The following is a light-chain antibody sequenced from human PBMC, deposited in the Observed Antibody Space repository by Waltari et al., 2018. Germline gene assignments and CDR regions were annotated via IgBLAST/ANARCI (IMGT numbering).Light chain of an antibody. CDR2: WSS. CDR3: QQYYSTPLT. J-gene: IGKJ3*01. Sequence: DIVMTQSPDSLAVSLGERATINCKSSQSVLYSSNNNNYLAWSQQKPGKPPKLLIYWSSTLEYGVPDLFSGSGSGTDFTLTISSLQAEDVAVYYCQQYYSTPLTFGPGTKVDIK. V-gene: IGKV4-1*01. CDR1: QSVLYSSNNNNY.